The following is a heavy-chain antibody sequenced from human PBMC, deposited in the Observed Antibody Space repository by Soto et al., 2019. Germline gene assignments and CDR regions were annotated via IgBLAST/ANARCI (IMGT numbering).Heavy chain of an antibody. V-gene: IGHV1-18*01. CDR3: ASSLLVGYGLEGESD. CDR2: ISAYNGNT. J-gene: IGHJ4*02. CDR1: GYTFTSYG. D-gene: IGHD5-18*01. Sequence: QVQLVQSGAEVKKPGASVKVSCKASGYTFTSYGISWVRQAPGQGLEWMGWISAYNGNTNYAQKLQGRVTMTTDTSTSKAYMERRSLRSDDTAVYYCASSLLVGYGLEGESDWGQGTLVTVSS.